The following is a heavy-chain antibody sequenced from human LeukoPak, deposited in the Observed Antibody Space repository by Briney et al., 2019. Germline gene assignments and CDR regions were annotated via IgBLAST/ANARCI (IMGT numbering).Heavy chain of an antibody. J-gene: IGHJ4*02. V-gene: IGHV3-21*01. CDR1: GFIFSSYS. CDR3: AREGYCSSTSCPIDY. D-gene: IGHD2-2*01. Sequence: GGSLRLSCAASGFIFSSYSMNWVRQAPGKGLEWVSSISSSSSYIYYADSVKGRFTISRDNAKNSLYLQMNSLRAEDTAVYYCAREGYCSSTSCPIDYWGQGTLVTVSS. CDR2: ISSSSSYI.